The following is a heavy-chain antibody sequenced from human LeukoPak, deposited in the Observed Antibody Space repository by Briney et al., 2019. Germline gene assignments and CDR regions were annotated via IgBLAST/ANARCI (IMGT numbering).Heavy chain of an antibody. CDR2: IRYDGSNK. CDR3: AKVGAYSSSSYYYYYMDV. Sequence: GGSLRLSCAASGFTFSSYGMHWVRQAPGKGLEWVAFIRYDGSNKYYADSVKGRFTISRDNSKNTLYLQMNSLRAEDTAVYYCAKVGAYSSSSYYYYYMDVWGKGTTVAISS. V-gene: IGHV3-30*02. J-gene: IGHJ6*03. D-gene: IGHD6-13*01. CDR1: GFTFSSYG.